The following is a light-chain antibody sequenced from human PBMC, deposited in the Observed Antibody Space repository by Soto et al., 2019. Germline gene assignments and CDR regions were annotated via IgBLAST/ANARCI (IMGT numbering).Light chain of an antibody. CDR2: GAS. J-gene: IGKJ1*01. CDR1: QSVNFN. CDR3: HHYNNWPPGT. V-gene: IGKV3-15*01. Sequence: EIVMTQSPATLSVSPGERATLSCRASQSVNFNLAWYQQRPGQAPRLLIYGASTRATAIPSRFSGSGSGTEFTLTISSLQSEDFAVYYCHHYNNWPPGTFGQGTK.